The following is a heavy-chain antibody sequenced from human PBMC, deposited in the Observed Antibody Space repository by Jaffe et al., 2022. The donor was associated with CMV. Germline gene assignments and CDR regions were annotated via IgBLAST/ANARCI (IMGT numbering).Heavy chain of an antibody. Sequence: QVQLQQWGAGLLKPSETLSLTCAVYGGSFSGYYWSWIRQPPGKGLEWIGEINHSGSTNYNPSLKSRVTISVDTSKNQFSLKLSSVTAADTAVYYCARGRRKDIVVVPAAIRGWFDPWGQGTLVTVSS. D-gene: IGHD2-2*01. V-gene: IGHV4-34*01. J-gene: IGHJ5*02. CDR2: INHSGST. CDR3: ARGRRKDIVVVPAAIRGWFDP. CDR1: GGSFSGYY.